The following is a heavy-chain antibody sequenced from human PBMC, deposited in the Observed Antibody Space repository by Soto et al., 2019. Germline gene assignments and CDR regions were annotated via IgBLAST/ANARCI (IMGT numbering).Heavy chain of an antibody. CDR3: AREQNYYYDTTGYYMGLFDS. V-gene: IGHV3-53*01. J-gene: IGHJ4*02. D-gene: IGHD3-22*01. CDR1: GFSVRGDY. CDR2: IYTGGGT. Sequence: GGSLRLSCAASGFSVRGDYMSWVRQAPGKGLEWISLIYTGGGTFFADSVRGRFTVSRDSSKNTVYLHMNNLRAEDTAVYYCAREQNYYYDTTGYYMGLFDSWGQGTLVTVSS.